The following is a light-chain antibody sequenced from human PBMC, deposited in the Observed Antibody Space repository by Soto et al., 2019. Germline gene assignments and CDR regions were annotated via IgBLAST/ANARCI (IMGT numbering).Light chain of an antibody. V-gene: IGKV3-20*01. CDR2: GAS. J-gene: IGKJ2*01. CDR1: ESVSSSY. CDR3: HQYGNSPYT. Sequence: EIVLTQSPGTLSLSPGKRATLSCRASESVSSSYLAWYQQKPGQAPRLLIYGASSRATGIPDRFSGSGSGTDFTLTISRLEPEDFALYYCHQYGNSPYTFAQGTKLEIK.